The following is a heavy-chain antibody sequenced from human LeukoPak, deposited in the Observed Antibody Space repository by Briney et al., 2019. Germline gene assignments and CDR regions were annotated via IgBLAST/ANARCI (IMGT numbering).Heavy chain of an antibody. CDR2: IYYSGST. Sequence: SETLSLTCTGSGVSVSSGSYYWSWIRQPPGKGLEWIGYIYYSGSTNYNPSLKSRVTISVDTSKNQFSLKLSSVTAADTAVYYCARGTYDSSGYYSNFDYWGQGTLVTVSS. V-gene: IGHV4-61*01. J-gene: IGHJ4*02. CDR1: GVSVSSGSYY. CDR3: ARGTYDSSGYYSNFDY. D-gene: IGHD3-22*01.